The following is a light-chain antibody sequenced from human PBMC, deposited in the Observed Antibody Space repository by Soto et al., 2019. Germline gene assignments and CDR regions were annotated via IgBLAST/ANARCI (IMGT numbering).Light chain of an antibody. CDR3: QQYVRSSLFT. Sequence: EIVLTQSPGTLSLSPGERATLSYRASQSVTASSIAWYQQHPGQAPRLLLYGASFRATGIPDRFGGSGSGTDFTLTISRLEPEDFAVYYCQQYVRSSLFTFGPGTRLDIK. J-gene: IGKJ2*01. V-gene: IGKV3-20*01. CDR1: QSVTASS. CDR2: GAS.